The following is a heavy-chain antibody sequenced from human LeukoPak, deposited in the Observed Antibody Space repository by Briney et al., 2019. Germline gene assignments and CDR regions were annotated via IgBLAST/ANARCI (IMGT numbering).Heavy chain of an antibody. Sequence: KAGGSLRLSCAASGFTFSSYSMNWVRQAPGKGLEWVSSISSSSSSYIYYADSVKGRFTISRDNAKNSLYLQMNSLRAEDTAVYYCARGPLIAVAGTGYGMDVWGQGTTVTVSS. CDR2: ISSSSSSYI. J-gene: IGHJ6*02. V-gene: IGHV3-21*01. CDR1: GFTFSSYS. CDR3: ARGPLIAVAGTGYGMDV. D-gene: IGHD6-19*01.